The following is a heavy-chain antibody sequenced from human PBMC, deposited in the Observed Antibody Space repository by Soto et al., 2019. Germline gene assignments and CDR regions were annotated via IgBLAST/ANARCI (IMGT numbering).Heavy chain of an antibody. CDR3: ASVARRMEQLVLFAFDI. CDR2: IKQDGSEK. D-gene: IGHD6-6*01. CDR1: GFTFSSYW. Sequence: GGSLRLSCAASGFTFSSYWMSWVRQAPGKGLEWVANIKQDGSEKYYVDSVKGRFTISRDNAKNSLYLQMNSLRAEDTAVYYFASVARRMEQLVLFAFDIWGQGTMVTVSS. V-gene: IGHV3-7*03. J-gene: IGHJ3*02.